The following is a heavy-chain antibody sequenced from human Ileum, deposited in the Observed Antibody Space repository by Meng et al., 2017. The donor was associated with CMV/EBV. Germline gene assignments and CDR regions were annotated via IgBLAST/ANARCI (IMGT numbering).Heavy chain of an antibody. V-gene: IGHV3-7*01. Sequence: GGSLRPSCAAPGFTFSSYWMSWVRQVPGKGLEWVANIKQDGREKYYVDSVKGRFTISRDNAENSLYLQMNSLRAEDTAVYYCARDGPGHWNSDAFDIWGQGTMVTVSS. CDR2: IKQDGREK. CDR1: GFTFSSYW. D-gene: IGHD1-7*01. CDR3: ARDGPGHWNSDAFDI. J-gene: IGHJ3*02.